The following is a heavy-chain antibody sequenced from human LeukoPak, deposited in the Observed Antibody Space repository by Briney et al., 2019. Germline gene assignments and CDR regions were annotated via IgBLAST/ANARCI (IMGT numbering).Heavy chain of an antibody. J-gene: IGHJ4*02. CDR3: ARDHYSLFDY. V-gene: IGHV3-9*01. D-gene: IGHD6-13*01. CDR1: GFTFNDYA. CDR2: ISWNSGSI. Sequence: GGSLRLSCAASGFTFNDYAMHWVRQAPGKGLEWVSGISWNSGSIGYADSVKGRFTISRDNAKNSLYLQMNSLRAEDTAVYYCARDHYSLFDYWGQGTLVTVSS.